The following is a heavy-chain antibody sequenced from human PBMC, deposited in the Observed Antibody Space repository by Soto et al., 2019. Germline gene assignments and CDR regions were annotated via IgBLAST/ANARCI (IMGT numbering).Heavy chain of an antibody. V-gene: IGHV3-30*18. CDR2: ISYDGNNK. CDR3: AKDHLETTVTTPSY. J-gene: IGHJ4*02. D-gene: IGHD4-17*01. CDR1: GFTFSSYG. Sequence: QVQLVESGGGVVQPGRSLRLSCAASGFTFSSYGMHWVRQAPGKGLEWVAVISYDGNNKYYADSVKGRFTISRDNFKNTLYLQMDSVRDEDTAMYYCAKDHLETTVTTPSYWGQGTLVTVSS.